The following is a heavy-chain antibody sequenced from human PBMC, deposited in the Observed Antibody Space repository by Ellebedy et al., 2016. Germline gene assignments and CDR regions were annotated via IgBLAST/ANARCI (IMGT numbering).Heavy chain of an antibody. CDR2: INSDGSIT. CDR3: VAPKTGSHFDY. Sequence: GGSLRLSXAASGFTFSSYWMHWVRQVPGKGLVWVSRINSDGSITTYADSVKGRFTISRDNAKNTVYLQMNSLRAEDTAVYYYVAPKTGSHFDYWGQGTLVTVSS. D-gene: IGHD7-27*01. CDR1: GFTFSSYW. V-gene: IGHV3-74*01. J-gene: IGHJ4*02.